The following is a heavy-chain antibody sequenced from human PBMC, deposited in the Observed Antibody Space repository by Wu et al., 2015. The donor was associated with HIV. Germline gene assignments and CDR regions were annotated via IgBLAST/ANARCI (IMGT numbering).Heavy chain of an antibody. CDR1: GDTFNIFA. CDR2: IIPAFGTT. D-gene: IGHD4-23*01. V-gene: IGHV1-69*12. J-gene: IGHJ4*02. Sequence: QVQLVQSGAEVKKPGPSVKVSCKASGDTFNIFAINWVRQAPGQGLEWMGGIIPAFGTTDYAGKFQGRVTISADDSTSTAYMELKRLTSEDTAVYCCASLGNSGRWPFFDSGARDPGHRLL. CDR3: ASLGNSGRWPFFDS.